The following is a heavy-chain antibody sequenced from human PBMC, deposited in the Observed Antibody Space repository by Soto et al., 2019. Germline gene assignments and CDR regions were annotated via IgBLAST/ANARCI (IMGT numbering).Heavy chain of an antibody. CDR2: IHYSGST. Sequence: HVQLQQSRPGLVKPSQTLSLTCTVSGGSITSGGYYWSWIRQHPGKVLEWIGYIHYSGSTYFNPSLKSRVTIPVDTSKNLFSLKLRSVTAADTAEYYCARAVRVRGLELATTKFNWFDPCGQGTLFTVSS. CDR3: ARAVRVRGLELATTKFNWFDP. J-gene: IGHJ5*02. CDR1: GGSITSGGYY. D-gene: IGHD1-7*01. V-gene: IGHV4-31*03.